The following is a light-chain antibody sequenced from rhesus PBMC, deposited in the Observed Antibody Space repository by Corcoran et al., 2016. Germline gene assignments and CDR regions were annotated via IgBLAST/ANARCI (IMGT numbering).Light chain of an antibody. J-gene: IGKJ4*01. CDR1: QSVSIY. CDR2: GAS. Sequence: EIVMTQSPATLSLSPGERATLSCRASQSVSIYVAWYQQKPTQAPRLLINGASSRATGIPDRFSGSGSGTDFTLIISSLEHEVVGVYYCQQYNDWNTFGGGTKVELK. CDR3: QQYNDWNT. V-gene: IGKV3S9*01.